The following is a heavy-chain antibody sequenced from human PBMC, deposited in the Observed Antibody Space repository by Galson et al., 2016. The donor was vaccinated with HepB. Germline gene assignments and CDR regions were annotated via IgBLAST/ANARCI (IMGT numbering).Heavy chain of an antibody. Sequence: SLRLSCAASGFTSSNHWMSWVRQAPGKGLEWVAGISQDGGKKDYLESVKGRFTIPRDNAKNSLYLQMDNLRAEDTAVYYCARIIRPFAEFDSWGQGTLVTVAS. J-gene: IGHJ4*02. V-gene: IGHV3-7*01. CDR3: ARIIRPFAEFDS. D-gene: IGHD3-16*01. CDR2: ISQDGGKK. CDR1: GFTSSNHW.